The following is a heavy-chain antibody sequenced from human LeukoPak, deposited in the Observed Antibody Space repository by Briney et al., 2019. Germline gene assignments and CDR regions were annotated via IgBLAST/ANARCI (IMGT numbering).Heavy chain of an antibody. D-gene: IGHD2-2*01. J-gene: IGHJ5*02. Sequence: PSETLSLTCGVYGGSFSGYYWSWIRQPPWKGLEWIGEINHSGSINYNRSLKSRVTISVDTSKNQFSLKLSSVTAADTAVYYCARGNRRYCSSTSCYAHNWFDPWSQGTLVTVSS. V-gene: IGHV4-34*01. CDR1: GGSFSGYY. CDR2: INHSGSI. CDR3: ARGNRRYCSSTSCYAHNWFDP.